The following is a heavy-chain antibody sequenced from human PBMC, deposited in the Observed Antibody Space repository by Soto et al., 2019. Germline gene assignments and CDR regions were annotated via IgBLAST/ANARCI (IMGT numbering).Heavy chain of an antibody. D-gene: IGHD4-4*01. V-gene: IGHV4-30-4*01. Sequence: KPSGTLSLTCTVSGGSISSGDYYWSWIRQPPGKGLEWIGYIYYSGSTYYNPSLKSRVTISVDTSKHQFSLKLSSVTAADTAVYYCARVDSNYASLDCWGQGTLVTVSS. CDR3: ARVDSNYASLDC. CDR2: IYYSGST. CDR1: GGSISSGDYY. J-gene: IGHJ4*02.